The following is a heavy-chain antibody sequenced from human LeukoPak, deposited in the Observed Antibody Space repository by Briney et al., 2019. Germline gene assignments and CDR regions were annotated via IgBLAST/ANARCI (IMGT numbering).Heavy chain of an antibody. CDR3: ARGGRRYGSGSYYSASFDY. J-gene: IGHJ4*02. Sequence: PSETLSLTCAVYGGSFSGYYWSWIRQPPGKGLEWIGEINHSGSTNYNPSLKSRVTISVDTSKNQFSLKLSSVTAADTAVYYCARGGRRYGSGSYYSASFDYWGQGTLVTVSS. V-gene: IGHV4-34*01. CDR2: INHSGST. CDR1: GGSFSGYY. D-gene: IGHD3-10*01.